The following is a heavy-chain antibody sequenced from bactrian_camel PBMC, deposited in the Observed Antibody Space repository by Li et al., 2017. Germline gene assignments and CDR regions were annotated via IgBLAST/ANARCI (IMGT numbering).Heavy chain of an antibody. J-gene: IGHJ4*01. CDR2: VRSGGSNT. V-gene: IGHV3S40*01. Sequence: EVQLVESGGGSVQAGGSLRLSCAASGFTFSDYGMSWHRQAPGKEREGLAAVRSGGSNTYYADSVKGRFTISQDNARSTVYLQMSSLKPDDTAMYYCAAEAWCTVATWYNPRTYNYWGQGTQVTAS. D-gene: IGHD1*01. CDR1: GFTFSDYG. CDR3: AAEAWCTVATWYNPRTYNY.